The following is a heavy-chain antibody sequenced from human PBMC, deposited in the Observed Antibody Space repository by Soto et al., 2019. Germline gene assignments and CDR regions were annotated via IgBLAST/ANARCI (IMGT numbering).Heavy chain of an antibody. V-gene: IGHV3-21*01. CDR1: GFTFSSYS. Sequence: GGSLRLSCAASGFTFSSYSMNWVRQAPGKGLEWVSSISSSSSYIYYADSVKGRFTISRDNAKNSLYLQMNSLRAEDTAVYYCAREDIRSWYFGYWGQGTLVTVSS. CDR2: ISSSSSYI. D-gene: IGHD6-13*01. J-gene: IGHJ4*02. CDR3: AREDIRSWYFGY.